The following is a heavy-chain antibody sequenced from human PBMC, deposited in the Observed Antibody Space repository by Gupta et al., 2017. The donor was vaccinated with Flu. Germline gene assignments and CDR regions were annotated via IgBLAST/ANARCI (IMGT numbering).Heavy chain of an antibody. V-gene: IGHV1-69*01. J-gene: IGHJ6*02. CDR3: VRGNLGVMPATPGDPGDYFYGLDV. CDR2: IIPIFGAI. Sequence: QVQLVQSGAEVKPPGSSVKVSCKASGGTFSNYGISWVRQAPGQGLEWMGGIIPIFGAINYAQKFQGRVTITADESTNTAHMELSSLKSEDTALYYCVRGNLGVMPATPGDPGDYFYGLDVWGQGTTVPVSS. D-gene: IGHD3-3*01. CDR1: GGTFSNYG.